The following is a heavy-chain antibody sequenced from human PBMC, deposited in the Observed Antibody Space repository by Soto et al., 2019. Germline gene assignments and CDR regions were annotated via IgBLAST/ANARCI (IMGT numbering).Heavy chain of an antibody. D-gene: IGHD3-10*01. Sequence: QITLKESGPTLVKPTQTLTLTCTFSGFSLSTSGVVVGWIRQPPGKALEWLALIYWDDDKRYSPSLNSRLTITRDTSKIHVVLTRTNMDPVDTATYYCAHTPYYGSGSPFDYWGQGTLVTVSS. CDR1: GFSLSTSGVV. V-gene: IGHV2-5*02. CDR2: IYWDDDK. J-gene: IGHJ4*02. CDR3: AHTPYYGSGSPFDY.